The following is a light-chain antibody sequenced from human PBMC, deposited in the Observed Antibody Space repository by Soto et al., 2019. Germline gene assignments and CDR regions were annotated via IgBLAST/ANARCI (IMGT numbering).Light chain of an antibody. CDR3: QPYNNWPPIT. Sequence: EIVMTQSPDTLSVSTGERASLSCRASQSVMTKLAWYQKKPGQPPRLLIYGASIRATGIPARFSGSGSGTEFTLTISSLQSEDFAVYYCQPYNNWPPITFGQGTRLENK. J-gene: IGKJ5*01. CDR2: GAS. V-gene: IGKV3-15*01. CDR1: QSVMTK.